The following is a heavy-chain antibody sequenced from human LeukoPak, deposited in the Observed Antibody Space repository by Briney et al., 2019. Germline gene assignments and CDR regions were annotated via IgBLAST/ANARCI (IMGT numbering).Heavy chain of an antibody. CDR1: GFTFTTYW. J-gene: IGHJ3*02. CDR2: IKQDGTEK. CDR3: ARDVAFCGGDCYLSSGAFDI. D-gene: IGHD2-21*02. Sequence: GGSLRLSCAASGFTFTTYWMSWVRQAPGKGLEWVANIKQDGTEKYYVDSVKGRFTISRDNAKNSMYLQLNSLTAEDTAVYYCARDVAFCGGDCYLSSGAFDIWGQGTMVTVSS. V-gene: IGHV3-7*01.